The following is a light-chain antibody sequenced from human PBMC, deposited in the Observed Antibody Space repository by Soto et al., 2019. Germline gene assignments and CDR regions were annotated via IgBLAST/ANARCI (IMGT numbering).Light chain of an antibody. Sequence: SYELTQPPSVSVSPGQTASITCSGDKLGNKYACWYQQKPGQSPVLVIYQDNKRPSGIPERFSGSNSGNTATLTISGTQAMDEADYYCQACDSSTAVFGTGTKLTVL. CDR1: KLGNKY. J-gene: IGLJ1*01. CDR3: QACDSSTAV. V-gene: IGLV3-1*01. CDR2: QDN.